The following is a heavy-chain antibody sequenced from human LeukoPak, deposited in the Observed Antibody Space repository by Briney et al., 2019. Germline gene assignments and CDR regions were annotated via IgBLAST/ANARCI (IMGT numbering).Heavy chain of an antibody. CDR2: INANSGDT. Sequence: ASVKVSCKASGHTFTGYYMHWVRQAPGQGLEWMGWINANSGDTNYAQKFQGRVTMTRDTSISTAYMELSSLRSEDTAVYYCASYSGYDSHYYYYMDVWGKGTTVTISS. D-gene: IGHD5-12*01. CDR3: ASYSGYDSHYYYYMDV. J-gene: IGHJ6*03. CDR1: GHTFTGYY. V-gene: IGHV1-2*02.